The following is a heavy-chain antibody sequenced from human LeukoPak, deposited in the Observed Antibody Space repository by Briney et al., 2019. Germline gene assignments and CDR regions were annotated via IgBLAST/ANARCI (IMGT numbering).Heavy chain of an antibody. CDR2: ISGDGGST. V-gene: IGHV3-43*02. Sequence: GGSLRLSCAAPGFMFHDYAIHWVRQAPGKGLEWVSLISGDGGSTFYADSVKGRFTISGDNSKNSLYLQMNSLRSDDTALYYCARESESSGWYDYWGQGTLVTVSS. D-gene: IGHD6-19*01. J-gene: IGHJ4*02. CDR3: ARESESSGWYDY. CDR1: GFMFHDYA.